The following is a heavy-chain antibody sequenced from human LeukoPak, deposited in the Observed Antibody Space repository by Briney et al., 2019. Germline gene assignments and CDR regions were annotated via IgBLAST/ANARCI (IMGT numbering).Heavy chain of an antibody. V-gene: IGHV5-51*01. D-gene: IGHD3-22*01. CDR1: GYSFTSYW. CDR3: ARSSDSSGYYDYFDY. Sequence: GESLKISCKGSGYSFTSYWIGWVRQMPGKGLEWMAVIYPGDSDTKYSPSFQGHVTISADSSSSTAYLQWSSLKASDTAMYYCARSSDSSGYYDYFDYWGQRTLVTVSS. CDR2: IYPGDSDT. J-gene: IGHJ4*02.